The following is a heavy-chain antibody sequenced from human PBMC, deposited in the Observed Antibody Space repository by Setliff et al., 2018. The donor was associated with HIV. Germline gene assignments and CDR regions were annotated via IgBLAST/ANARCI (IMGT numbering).Heavy chain of an antibody. D-gene: IGHD3-22*01. V-gene: IGHV3-66*02. CDR2: IYSGGST. J-gene: IGHJ4*02. CDR3: ARVRLYNSALDY. Sequence: PGGSLRLSCAASGFTVSSNYMSWVRQAPGKGLEWVSVIYSGGSTYYADSVKGRFTISRDNSKNTLSLQMNTLRPEDTAVYYCARVRLYNSALDYWGQGTLVTVSS. CDR1: GFTVSSNY.